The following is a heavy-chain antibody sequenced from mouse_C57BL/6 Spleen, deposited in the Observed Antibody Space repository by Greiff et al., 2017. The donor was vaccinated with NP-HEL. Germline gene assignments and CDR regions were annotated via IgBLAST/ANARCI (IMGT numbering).Heavy chain of an antibody. J-gene: IGHJ2*01. CDR1: GYTFTDYE. V-gene: IGHV1-15*01. CDR2: IDPETGGT. Sequence: VQRVESGAELVRPGASVTLSCKASGYTFTDYEMHWVKQTPVHGLEWIGAIDPETGGTAYNQKFKGKAILTADKSSSTAYMELRSLTSEDSAVYYCTRSLGAGPYYFDYWGQGTTLTVSS. D-gene: IGHD3-3*01. CDR3: TRSLGAGPYYFDY.